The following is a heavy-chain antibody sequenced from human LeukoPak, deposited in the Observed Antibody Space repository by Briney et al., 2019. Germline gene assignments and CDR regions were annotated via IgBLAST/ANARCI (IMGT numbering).Heavy chain of an antibody. J-gene: IGHJ1*01. CDR2: INHSGST. V-gene: IGHV4-34*01. CDR3: ARGNQWLPGYFQH. CDR1: GGSFSGYY. Sequence: SETLSLTCAVYGGSFSGYYWSWIRQPPGKGLEWIGEINHSGSTNYNPSLKSRVTISVDTSKNQFSLKLSSVTAADTAVYYCARGNQWLPGYFQHWGQGTLVTVSS. D-gene: IGHD6-19*01.